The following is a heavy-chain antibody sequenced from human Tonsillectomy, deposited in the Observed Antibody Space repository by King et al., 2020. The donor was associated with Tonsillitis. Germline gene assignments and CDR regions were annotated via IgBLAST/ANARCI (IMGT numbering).Heavy chain of an antibody. Sequence: QLQESGPGLVKPSETLSLTCTVSGGSISSYYWSWIRQPPGTGLGWIGFIYYSGSSNYKPSLKRRVTISVDTSKNQFSLKVSSVAAADTAVYYCAKITAPYWYFDLWGRGTLVTVSS. CDR1: GGSISSYY. J-gene: IGHJ2*01. CDR3: AKITAPYWYFDL. V-gene: IGHV4-59*01. CDR2: IYYSGSS. D-gene: IGHD1-14*01.